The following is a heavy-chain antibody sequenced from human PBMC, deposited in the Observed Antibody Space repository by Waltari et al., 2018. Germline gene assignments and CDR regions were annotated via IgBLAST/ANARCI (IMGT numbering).Heavy chain of an antibody. CDR2: IYYSGST. Sequence: QLQLQESGPGLVKPSETLSLTCTVSGGSISSSAYYWAWIRPPPGKGLEWIGCIYYSGSTYFDPSLRSRVTLSVNTSKNQFSLKLISVTAADSGVYYCARQPYDSSGSYYFDYWGQGTLVTVSS. V-gene: IGHV4-39*01. J-gene: IGHJ4*02. CDR3: ARQPYDSSGSYYFDY. D-gene: IGHD3-22*01. CDR1: GGSISSSAYY.